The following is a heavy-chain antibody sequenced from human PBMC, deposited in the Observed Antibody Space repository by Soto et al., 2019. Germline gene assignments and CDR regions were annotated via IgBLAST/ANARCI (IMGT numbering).Heavy chain of an antibody. CDR2: IYHNGST. J-gene: IGHJ6*02. V-gene: IGHV4-34*01. CDR1: GGSFSGYY. CDR3: ARTRVGGPNRGYYYGMDV. Sequence: SETLSLTCAVYGGSFSGYYWSWIRQPPGKGLEWIGEIYHNGSTNYNPSLKSRVTISVDTSKNQVSLKLTSVTAADTAVYYCARTRVGGPNRGYYYGMDVWGQGTTVTVSS. D-gene: IGHD2-15*01.